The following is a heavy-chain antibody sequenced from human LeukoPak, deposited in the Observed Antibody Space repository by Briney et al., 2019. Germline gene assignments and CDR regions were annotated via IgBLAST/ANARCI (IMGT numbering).Heavy chain of an antibody. D-gene: IGHD3-3*01. CDR1: GYGFTSYW. V-gene: IGHV5-51*01. Sequence: GESLKISCKGSGYGFTSYWIGWVRQMPGKGLEWMGIIYPGDSDTRYSPSFQGQVTISADKSINTACLQWSSLKASDTAMYYCARQPRSSIFGVVSTQSAFDIWGQGTMVTVSS. CDR3: ARQPRSSIFGVVSTQSAFDI. J-gene: IGHJ3*02. CDR2: IYPGDSDT.